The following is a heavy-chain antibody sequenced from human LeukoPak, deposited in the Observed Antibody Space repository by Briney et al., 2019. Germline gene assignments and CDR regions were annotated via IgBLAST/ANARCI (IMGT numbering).Heavy chain of an antibody. CDR1: GFPSSSNG. V-gene: IGHV3-48*04. J-gene: IGHJ4*02. D-gene: IGHD4-23*01. Sequence: PGGSLRPPCAVSGFPSSSNGMSWVRQAPGKGLECLSYISGDSSTIYYADSVKGRFTISRDNAKNSLYLQMSSLRAEDTAVYFCAKICGGNSGSCDYWGRGALVTVSS. CDR2: ISGDSSTI. CDR3: AKICGGNSGSCDY.